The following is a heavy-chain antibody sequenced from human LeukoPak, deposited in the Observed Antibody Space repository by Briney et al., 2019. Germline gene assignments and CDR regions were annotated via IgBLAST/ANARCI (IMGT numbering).Heavy chain of an antibody. V-gene: IGHV4-59*01. CDR2: IQSIAGT. CDR3: ARGNDYYGSGRQSYFDP. J-gene: IGHJ5*02. Sequence: PSETLSLTCTVSGDSIGSDYWTWIRQSPEKGLEWIADIQSIAGTNYNPSPMRRVTISVVSSKIQISLKLTSVTAADTAFYYCARGNDYYGSGRQSYFDPWGQGTLVIVSS. CDR1: GDSIGSDY. D-gene: IGHD3-10*01.